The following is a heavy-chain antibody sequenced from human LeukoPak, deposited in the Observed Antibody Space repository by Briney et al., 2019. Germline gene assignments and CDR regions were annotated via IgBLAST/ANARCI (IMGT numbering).Heavy chain of an antibody. CDR2: ISSSGSTI. D-gene: IGHD1-26*01. CDR3: AQGGSSGSYSTN. CDR1: GFTFSSYE. Sequence: PGGSLRLSCAASGFTFSSYEMNWVRQAPGKGLEWVSYISSSGSTIYYADSVKGRFTVPRDNAENSLYLQMNSLRDEDTAVYYCAQGGSSGSYSTNWGQGTLVTVSS. J-gene: IGHJ4*02. V-gene: IGHV3-48*03.